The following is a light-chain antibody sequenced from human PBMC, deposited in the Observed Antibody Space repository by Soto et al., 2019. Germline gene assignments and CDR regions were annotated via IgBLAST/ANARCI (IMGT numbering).Light chain of an antibody. CDR3: AVWDDGLDTWM. Sequence: QSVLTQSPSASGTPGQRVTMSCSGSRSNIGSNSVSWYQQLPGTVPKLLIYDSNERPLGVPDRFSGSKSATSASLAISRLQSEDEAHYYCAVWDDGLDTWMFGAGTKLTVL. CDR1: RSNIGSNS. CDR2: DSN. J-gene: IGLJ3*02. V-gene: IGLV1-44*01.